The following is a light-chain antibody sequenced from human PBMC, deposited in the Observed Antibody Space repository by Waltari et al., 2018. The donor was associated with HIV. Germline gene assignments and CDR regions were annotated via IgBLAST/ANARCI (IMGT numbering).Light chain of an antibody. Sequence: QSALTQPASVSGSPGQSITISCTGANTDIGLYNLVSWYRQPPDKAPQLVIYGVNTRPSGVSDRCSGSKSGNTASLTISSLQAEDEADYYCSSYTNTDILLFGGGTKLTVL. CDR3: SSYTNTDILL. V-gene: IGLV2-14*01. CDR2: GVN. CDR1: NTDIGLYNL. J-gene: IGLJ2*01.